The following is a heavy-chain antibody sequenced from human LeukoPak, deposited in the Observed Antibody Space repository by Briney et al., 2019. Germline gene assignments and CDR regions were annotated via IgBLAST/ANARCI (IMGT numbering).Heavy chain of an antibody. V-gene: IGHV3-74*03. CDR1: GVTLSSYW. CDR3: ARAIPGYYDMDV. D-gene: IGHD2-21*01. CDR2: INSDGRSK. J-gene: IGHJ6*02. Sequence: GGSLRLSCAASGVTLSSYWMNWVRQAPGKGLVWVSRINSDGRSKKYADSVKGRFTISRDNAKNTLYLQMNSLRAEDTAVYYCARAIPGYYDMDVWGQGTTVTVSS.